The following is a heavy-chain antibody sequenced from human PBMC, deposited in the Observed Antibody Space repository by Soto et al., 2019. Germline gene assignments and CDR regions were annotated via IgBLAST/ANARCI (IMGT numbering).Heavy chain of an antibody. J-gene: IGHJ3*02. Sequence: ASVKVSCKASGYTFTSYAMHWVRQAPGQRLEGMGWINAGNGNTKYSQKFQGRVTITRDTSASTAYMELSSLRSEDTAVYYCACFHCGAGNSDVFDICGQGTMVT. V-gene: IGHV1-3*01. CDR2: INAGNGNT. CDR3: ACFHCGAGNSDVFDI. D-gene: IGHD3-10*01. CDR1: GYTFTSYA.